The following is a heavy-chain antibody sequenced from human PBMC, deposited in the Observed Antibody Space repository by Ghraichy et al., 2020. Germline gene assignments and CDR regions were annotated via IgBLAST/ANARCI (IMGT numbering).Heavy chain of an antibody. Sequence: LSLTCAASGFTFSSYAMSWVRQAPGKGLELVSAISGSGGSTYYADSVKGRFTISRDNSKNTLYLQMNSLRAEDTAVYYCAKGAAAGPFDYWGQGTLVTVSS. CDR2: ISGSGGST. CDR1: GFTFSSYA. CDR3: AKGAAAGPFDY. J-gene: IGHJ4*02. V-gene: IGHV3-23*01. D-gene: IGHD6-13*01.